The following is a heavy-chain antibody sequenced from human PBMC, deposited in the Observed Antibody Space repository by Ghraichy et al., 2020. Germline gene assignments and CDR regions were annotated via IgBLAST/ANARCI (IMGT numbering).Heavy chain of an antibody. CDR2: FDPEDGET. V-gene: IGHV1-24*01. CDR3: AIKEVATNADYYYYGMDV. J-gene: IGHJ6*02. Sequence: ASVKVSCKVSRYTLTELSMHWVRQAPGKGLEWMGGFDPEDGETIYAQKFQGRVTMTEDTSTDTAYMELSSLRSEDTAVYYCAIKEVATNADYYYYGMDVWGQGTTVTVSS. CDR1: RYTLTELS. D-gene: IGHD5-12*01.